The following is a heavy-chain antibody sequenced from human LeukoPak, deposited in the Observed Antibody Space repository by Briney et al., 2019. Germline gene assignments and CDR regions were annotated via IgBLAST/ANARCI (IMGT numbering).Heavy chain of an antibody. V-gene: IGHV4-4*02. CDR1: GGSISSSNW. Sequence: PSGTLSLTCAVSGGSISSSNWWSWVRQPPGKGLEWIGEIYHSGSTNYNPSLKSRVTISVDTSKNQFSLKLSSVTAADTAVYYCARETKIMTTFGGVIAFDPWGQGTLVTVSS. D-gene: IGHD3-16*02. J-gene: IGHJ5*02. CDR3: ARETKIMTTFGGVIAFDP. CDR2: IYHSGST.